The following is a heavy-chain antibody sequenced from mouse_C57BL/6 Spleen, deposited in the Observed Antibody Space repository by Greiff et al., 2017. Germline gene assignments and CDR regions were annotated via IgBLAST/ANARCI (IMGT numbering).Heavy chain of an antibody. J-gene: IGHJ4*01. CDR1: GYTFTSYW. V-gene: IGHV1-69*01. CDR3: ARNWDEGDD. Sequence: QVQLQQPGAELVMPGASVKLSCKASGYTFTSYWMHWVKQRPGQGLEWIGEIDPSDSYTNYNQKFKGKSTLTVDKSSSTAYMQLSSLTSEDSAVYYCARNWDEGDDWGQGTSGTVSS. CDR2: IDPSDSYT. D-gene: IGHD4-1*01.